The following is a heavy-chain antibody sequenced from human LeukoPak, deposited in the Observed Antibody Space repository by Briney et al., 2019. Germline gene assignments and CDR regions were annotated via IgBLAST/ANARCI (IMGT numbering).Heavy chain of an antibody. V-gene: IGHV3-74*01. Sequence: GGSLRLSCAASGFTFSSYWMHWVRQAPGKGLVWVSRINSDGSSTSYADSVKGRFTISRDNAKDTLYLQMNSLRAEDTAVYYCARGGILTGYSTYYFDCWGQGTLVTVSS. D-gene: IGHD3-9*01. CDR3: ARGGILTGYSTYYFDC. CDR1: GFTFSSYW. CDR2: INSDGSST. J-gene: IGHJ4*02.